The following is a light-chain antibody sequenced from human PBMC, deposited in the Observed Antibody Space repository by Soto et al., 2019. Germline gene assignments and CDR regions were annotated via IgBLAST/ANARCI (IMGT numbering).Light chain of an antibody. CDR1: SSDVGSYDL. V-gene: IGLV2-23*02. CDR2: EVS. Sequence: ALTQPASVSGSPGQSITISCTGTSSDVGSYDLVSWYQHHPGKAPKLMIYEVSKRPSGVSNRFSGSKSGNTASLTISGLQAEDEADYYCCSYAGSSTEVFGGGTKLTVL. J-gene: IGLJ3*02. CDR3: CSYAGSSTEV.